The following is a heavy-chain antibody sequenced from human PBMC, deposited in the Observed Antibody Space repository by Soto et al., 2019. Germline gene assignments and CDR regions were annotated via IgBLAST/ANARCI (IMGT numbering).Heavy chain of an antibody. CDR2: ISYDGSNK. CDR1: GFTFSSYA. CDR3: ARGGEVYYGMDV. V-gene: IGHV3-30-3*01. J-gene: IGHJ6*02. D-gene: IGHD3-10*01. Sequence: PGGSLRLSCAASGFTFSSYAMHWVRQAPGKGLEWVAVISYDGSNKYYADSVKGRFTISRDNSKNTLYLQMNSLRAEDTAVYYCARGGEVYYGMDVWGQGTTVTVSS.